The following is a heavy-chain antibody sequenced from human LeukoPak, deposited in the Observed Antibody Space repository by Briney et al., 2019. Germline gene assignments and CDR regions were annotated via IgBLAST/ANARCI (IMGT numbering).Heavy chain of an antibody. J-gene: IGHJ4*02. D-gene: IGHD6-25*01. Sequence: SRTLSLTCAISGDSVSSNSATWHWLRQSPSRGLEWLGRTYYRSKWYIDYAVSVKSRITINPDTSKNQFSLQLNSVTPEDTAVYYCARAMRITAAGTFYFDYWGQGTLVTVSS. V-gene: IGHV6-1*01. CDR1: GDSVSSNSAT. CDR3: ARAMRITAAGTFYFDY. CDR2: TYYRSKWYI.